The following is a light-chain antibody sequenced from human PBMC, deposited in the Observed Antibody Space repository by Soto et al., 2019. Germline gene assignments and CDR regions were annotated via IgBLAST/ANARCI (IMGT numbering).Light chain of an antibody. CDR1: SSNIGNNY. CDR3: ETWESSLSAVV. V-gene: IGLV1-51*01. Sequence: QSVLTQPPSVSAAPGQKVTISCSGSSSNIGNNYVSWYQQLPGTAPKLLIYDNNKRPSGIPDRFSGSKSGTSATLGITGLQTGEEADYNCETWESSLSAVVFGGGTKLTVL. J-gene: IGLJ2*01. CDR2: DNN.